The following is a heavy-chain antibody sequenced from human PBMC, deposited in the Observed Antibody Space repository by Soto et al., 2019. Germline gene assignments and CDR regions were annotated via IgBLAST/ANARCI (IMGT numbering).Heavy chain of an antibody. Sequence: SGGSLRLSGSASGFTFSSCWMHWVRQARDKGLGWVANIKQDGSEKYYVDSVKGRFTISRDNAKNSLYLQMNSLRAEDTAVYYCARDQEGYCSSTSCYYYYGTDVWGQGTTVTVSS. D-gene: IGHD2-2*01. J-gene: IGHJ6*02. CDR3: ARDQEGYCSSTSCYYYYGTDV. CDR2: IKQDGSEK. CDR1: GFTFSSCW. V-gene: IGHV3-7*01.